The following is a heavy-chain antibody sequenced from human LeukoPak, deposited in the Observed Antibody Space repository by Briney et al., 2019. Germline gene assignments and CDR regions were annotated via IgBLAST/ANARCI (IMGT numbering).Heavy chain of an antibody. Sequence: PGGSLRLSCAASGFTFSSYAMHWVRQAPGKGLEWVAVISYDGTNKYYADSVKGRFTISRDNSKNTLYLQMNSLRAEDTAVYSCARDLDVHYYYYYGMDVWGQGTTVTVSS. CDR3: ARDLDVHYYYYYGMDV. J-gene: IGHJ6*02. CDR1: GFTFSSYA. CDR2: ISYDGTNK. D-gene: IGHD1-1*01. V-gene: IGHV3-30-3*01.